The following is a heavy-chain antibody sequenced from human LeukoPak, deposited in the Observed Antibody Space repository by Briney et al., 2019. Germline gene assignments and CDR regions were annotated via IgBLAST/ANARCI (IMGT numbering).Heavy chain of an antibody. CDR3: AKAARLGPSHFDY. CDR1: GFTFTTYG. V-gene: IGHV3-33*06. D-gene: IGHD6-25*01. CDR2: IWFDGNNK. J-gene: IGHJ4*02. Sequence: PGGSLRLPCAASGFTFTTYGMHWVRQAPGKGLEWVAVIWFDGNNKFYADSVKGRFTVSRDNSKNTLYLHMNSLRGEDTAVYYCAKAARLGPSHFDYWGRGTLVTVSS.